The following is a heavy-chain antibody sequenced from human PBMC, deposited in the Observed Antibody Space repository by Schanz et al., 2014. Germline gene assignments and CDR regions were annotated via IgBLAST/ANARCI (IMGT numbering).Heavy chain of an antibody. D-gene: IGHD3-10*01. Sequence: EVQLMESGGGLVQPGGSLKLSCAASGLIFSNYVMSWVRQAPGKGLEWVSAISGGGGTTYYTDSVKGRFTISRDNSKNTLFLQMNSLRPEDTAVYYCARGGFGEVSYFDYWGQGTLVTVSS. CDR2: ISGGGGTT. CDR1: GLIFSNYV. CDR3: ARGGFGEVSYFDY. J-gene: IGHJ4*02. V-gene: IGHV3-23*01.